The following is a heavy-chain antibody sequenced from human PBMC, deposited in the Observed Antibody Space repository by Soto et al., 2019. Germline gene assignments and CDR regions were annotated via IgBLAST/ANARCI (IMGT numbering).Heavy chain of an antibody. CDR2: ISTGSGSI. CDR3: ASGGSVPN. J-gene: IGHJ4*02. CDR1: GFTFSSYS. V-gene: IGHV3-48*01. D-gene: IGHD2-15*01. Sequence: EVQLVESGGGLVQPGGSLRLSCAASGFTFSSYSMNWVRQAPGMGLEWVSYISTGSGSIYYADSVKGRFTISRDNAKNSLFLQMNSLRAEDTAVYYCASGGSVPNWGQGTLVTVSS.